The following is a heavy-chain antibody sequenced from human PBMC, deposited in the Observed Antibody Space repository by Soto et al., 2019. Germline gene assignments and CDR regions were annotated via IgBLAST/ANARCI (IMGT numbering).Heavy chain of an antibody. CDR3: ARAMVRGVIDY. CDR2: IYYSGST. CDR1: GGTISSYY. J-gene: IGHJ4*02. D-gene: IGHD3-10*01. V-gene: IGHV4-59*01. Sequence: SETLSLTCTVSGGTISSYYWSLIRQPPGKGLEWIGYIYYSGSTNYNPSLKSRVTISVDTSKNQFSLKLSSVTAADTAVYYCARAMVRGVIDYWGQGTLVTVSS.